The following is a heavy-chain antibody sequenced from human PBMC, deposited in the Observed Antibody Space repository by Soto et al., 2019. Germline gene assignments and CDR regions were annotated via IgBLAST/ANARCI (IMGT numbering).Heavy chain of an antibody. CDR2: IYSGGST. CDR1: GFTVSSNY. J-gene: IGHJ4*02. CDR3: ARLYSSSSRVFDY. D-gene: IGHD6-6*01. V-gene: IGHV3-53*04. Sequence: EVQLVESGGGLVQPGGSLRLSCAASGFTVSSNYMSWVRQAPGKGLEWVSVIYSGGSTYYADSVKGRFTISRHNSKNTLYLQMNRLRAEDTAVYYCARLYSSSSRVFDYWGQGTLVPVSS.